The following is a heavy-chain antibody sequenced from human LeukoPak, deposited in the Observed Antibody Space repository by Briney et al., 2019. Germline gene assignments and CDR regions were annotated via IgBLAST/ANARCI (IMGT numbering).Heavy chain of an antibody. CDR3: ARGGAAVAYYYYYMDV. V-gene: IGHV4-59*01. CDR1: GGSISSYY. J-gene: IGHJ6*03. Sequence: SETLSLTCTVSGGSISSYYWSWIRQPPGKGLEWIGYIYYNGSTNYNPSLKSRVTISVDTSKNQFSLKLSSVTAADTAVYYCARGGAAVAYYYYYMDVWGKGTTVTVSS. D-gene: IGHD6-19*01. CDR2: IYYNGST.